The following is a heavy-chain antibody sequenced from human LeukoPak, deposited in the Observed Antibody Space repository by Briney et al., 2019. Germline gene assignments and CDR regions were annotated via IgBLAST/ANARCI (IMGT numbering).Heavy chain of an antibody. CDR3: AKDRLPSTV. Sequence: PGGSLRLSCAASGFTFSSYGMHWVRQAPGKGLEWVAVISYDGSNKYYADSVKGRFTISRDNSKNTLYLQMNSLRAEDTAVYYCAKDRLPSTVWGQGTLVTVSS. CDR2: ISYDGSNK. J-gene: IGHJ4*02. CDR1: GFTFSSYG. D-gene: IGHD4-17*01. V-gene: IGHV3-30*18.